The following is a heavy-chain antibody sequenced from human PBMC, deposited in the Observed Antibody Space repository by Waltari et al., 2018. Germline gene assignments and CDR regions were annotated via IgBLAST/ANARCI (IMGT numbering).Heavy chain of an antibody. CDR1: GYTFTSYA. J-gene: IGHJ4*02. D-gene: IGHD2-2*01. Sequence: QVQLVQSGSELKKPGASVKVSCKASGYTFTSYAMNWVRQAPGHGLEWMGWINTNTGNPTYSQGFTGRFVFSLDTSVSTAYLQISSLKAEDTAVYYCARDDRSRSRGYQLSYYFDYWGQGTLVTVSS. V-gene: IGHV7-4-1*02. CDR3: ARDDRSRSRGYQLSYYFDY. CDR2: INTNTGNP.